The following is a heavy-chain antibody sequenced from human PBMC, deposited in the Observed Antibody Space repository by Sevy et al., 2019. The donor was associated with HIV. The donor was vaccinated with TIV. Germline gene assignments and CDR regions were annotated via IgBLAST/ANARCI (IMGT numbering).Heavy chain of an antibody. V-gene: IGHV3-30*02. D-gene: IGHD1-1*01. CDR2: IWYDGSKK. Sequence: GGSLTLSCAASGFSFSDFGMHWVRLAPGKGLEWLTLIWYDGSKKYYADSVKGRFTISRDNSRNTLYLQMNSLRAEDTAIYYCAKTASIVPTGNHLDSWGQGTLVTVSS. J-gene: IGHJ4*02. CDR3: AKTASIVPTGNHLDS. CDR1: GFSFSDFG.